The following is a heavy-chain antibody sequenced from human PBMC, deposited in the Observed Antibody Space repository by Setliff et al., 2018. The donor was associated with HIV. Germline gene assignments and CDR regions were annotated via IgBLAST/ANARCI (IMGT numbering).Heavy chain of an antibody. CDR1: GLIFSSYE. Sequence: GGSLRLSCAASGLIFSSYEMNWVRQAPGKGLEWISFIGGHGSIIHYADSVKGRFTISRDNAKNSVYLQMHSLRVEDTGVYHCARHPYGVFDYWGQGTLVTVS. D-gene: IGHD3-3*01. CDR3: ARHPYGVFDY. V-gene: IGHV3-48*03. J-gene: IGHJ4*02. CDR2: IGGHGSII.